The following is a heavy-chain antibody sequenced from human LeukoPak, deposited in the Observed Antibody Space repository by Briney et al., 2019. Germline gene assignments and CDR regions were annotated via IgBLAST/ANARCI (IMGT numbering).Heavy chain of an antibody. CDR1: GGSISSGGYY. CDR3: ARTQYYYDSSGYRTAHYYMDV. V-gene: IGHV4-30-2*01. CDR2: IYHSGST. J-gene: IGHJ6*03. Sequence: SQTLSLTCTVSGGSISSGGYYWSWIRQPPGKGLEWIGYIYHSGSTYYNPSLKSRVTISVDRSKNQFSLKLSSVTAADTAVYYCARTQYYYDSSGYRTAHYYMDVWGKGTTVTVSS. D-gene: IGHD3-22*01.